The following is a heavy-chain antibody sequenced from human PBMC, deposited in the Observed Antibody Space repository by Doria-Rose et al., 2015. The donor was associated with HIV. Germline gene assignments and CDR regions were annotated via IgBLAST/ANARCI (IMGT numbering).Heavy chain of an antibody. J-gene: IGHJ4*02. CDR3: ARIKSSRWYHKYYFDF. CDR1: GVSLSSPGMG. Sequence: LTLTCTVSGVSLSSPGMGVSWIRQPPGKALEWLANIFSDDERSYKTSLKSRLTISRATSKSQVVLTMTDMDPVDTATYYCARIKSSRWYHKYYFDFWGQGTLVIVSA. D-gene: IGHD6-13*01. V-gene: IGHV2-26*01. CDR2: IFSDDER.